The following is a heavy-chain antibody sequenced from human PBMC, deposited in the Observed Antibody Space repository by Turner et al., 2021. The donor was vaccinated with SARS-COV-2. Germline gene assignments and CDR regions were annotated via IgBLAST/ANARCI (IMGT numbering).Heavy chain of an antibody. CDR2: IYYSGST. D-gene: IGHD3-3*01. V-gene: IGHV4-39*01. CDR3: ASLERVFEWFSVPEFDY. J-gene: IGHJ4*02. Sequence: QLQLQESGPGLVKPSETLSLTCTVSGGSISSSYYHWGWVRQPPGKGLEWIGSIYYSGSTYYNPSLKSRVTISEDTSKNQFSLKLTSLTAADTAIYYCASLERVFEWFSVPEFDYWGQGTLVTVSS. CDR1: GGSISSSYYH.